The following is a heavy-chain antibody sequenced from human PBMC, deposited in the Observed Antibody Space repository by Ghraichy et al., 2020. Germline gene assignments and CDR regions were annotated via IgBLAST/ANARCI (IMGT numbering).Heavy chain of an antibody. CDR3: ARLSGEVYGDFDY. V-gene: IGHV4-39*01. Sequence: SETLSLTCTVSGGSISSSSYYWGWIRQPPGKGLEWIGSIYYSGSTYYNPSLKSRVTISVDTSKNQFSLKLSSVTAADTAVYYCARLSGEVYGDFDYWGQGTLVTVSS. CDR2: IYYSGST. J-gene: IGHJ4*02. D-gene: IGHD2-8*01. CDR1: GGSISSSSYY.